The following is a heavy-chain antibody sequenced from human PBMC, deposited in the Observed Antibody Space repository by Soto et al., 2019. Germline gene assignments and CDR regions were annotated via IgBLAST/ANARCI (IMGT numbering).Heavy chain of an antibody. CDR3: AREREGSSSWYDYYYYYGMDV. CDR2: IYTSGST. V-gene: IGHV4-4*07. CDR1: GGSISSYY. D-gene: IGHD6-13*01. J-gene: IGHJ6*02. Sequence: SETLSLTCTVSGGSISSYYWSWIRQPAGKGLEWIGRIYTSGSTNYNPSLKSRVTMSVDTSKNQFSLKLSSVTAADTAVYYCAREREGSSSWYDYYYYYGMDVWGQGITVTVSS.